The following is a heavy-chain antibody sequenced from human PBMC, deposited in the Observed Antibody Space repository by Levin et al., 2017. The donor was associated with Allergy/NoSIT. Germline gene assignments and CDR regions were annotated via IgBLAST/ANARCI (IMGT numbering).Heavy chain of an antibody. CDR1: GFSLSTSGMC. Sequence: SGPTLVKPTQTLTLTCTFSGFSLSTSGMCVSWIRQPPGKALEWLARIDWDDDKHYSTSLKTRLTISRDTSKNQVVLTMTNMDPVDTGTYYCARILHGDNGGNTIDYWGQGTLVTVSS. V-gene: IGHV2-70*11. CDR3: ARILHGDNGGNTIDY. CDR2: IDWDDDK. D-gene: IGHD4-23*01. J-gene: IGHJ4*02.